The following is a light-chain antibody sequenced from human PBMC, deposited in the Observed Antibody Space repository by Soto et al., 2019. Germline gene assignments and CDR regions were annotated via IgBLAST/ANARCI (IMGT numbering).Light chain of an antibody. Sequence: EIVLTQSPGTLSLSPGERATLSCRASQSVSTNYLAWYQQKPGQAPRLLIYGASNRATGIPDRFSGSGSGTDFTLTISSLQPEDFATYYCQQLDSYPITFGQGTRLEI. CDR2: GAS. CDR1: QSVSTNY. CDR3: QQLDSYPIT. V-gene: IGKV3-20*01. J-gene: IGKJ5*01.